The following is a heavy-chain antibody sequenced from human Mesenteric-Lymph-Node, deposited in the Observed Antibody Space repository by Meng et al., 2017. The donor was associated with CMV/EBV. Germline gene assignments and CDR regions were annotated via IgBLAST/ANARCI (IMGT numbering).Heavy chain of an antibody. J-gene: IGHJ6*02. CDR2: MNPNSGNT. D-gene: IGHD3-16*01. Sequence: ASVKVSCKASGGTFSSYTISWVRQATGQGLEWMGWMNPNSGNTGYAQKFQGRVTITRNTSISTAYMELSSLRSEDTAVYYCARCDNWGPADVWGQGTTVTVSS. CDR1: GGTFSSYT. V-gene: IGHV1-8*03. CDR3: ARCDNWGPADV.